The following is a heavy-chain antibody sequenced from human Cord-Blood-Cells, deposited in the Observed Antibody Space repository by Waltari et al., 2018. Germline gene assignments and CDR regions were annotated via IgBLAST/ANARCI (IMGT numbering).Heavy chain of an antibody. CDR3: ASHLPLYVDYFDY. CDR2: IYYRGGT. Sequence: QLQLQESGPGMVKPSETLSLTCPVSGGPISSSSYYWGWIRQPPGKGLEWIGSIYYRGGTYSNPSLERRGTISVDTSKNQFSLKLSSVTAADTAVYYVASHLPLYVDYFDYWGQGTLVTVSS. D-gene: IGHD3-16*01. J-gene: IGHJ4*02. CDR1: GGPISSSSYY. V-gene: IGHV4-39*01.